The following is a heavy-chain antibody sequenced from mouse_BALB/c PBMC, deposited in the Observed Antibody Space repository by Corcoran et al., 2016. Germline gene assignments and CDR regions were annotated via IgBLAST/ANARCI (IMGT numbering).Heavy chain of an antibody. CDR2: IDPANGNT. CDR3: ARGDWSVDV. V-gene: IGHV14-3*02. CDR1: GFHIRYTS. Sequence: QLQRSGAELVKPGAQVKLSSTSCGFHIRYTSIHGGKQRPEQGLGWLGRIDPANGNTNYDPKFQGKATITAETSSNTAYLQLSSLTSEDTAVYYCARGDWSVDVWGAGTTVTVSS. J-gene: IGHJ1*01.